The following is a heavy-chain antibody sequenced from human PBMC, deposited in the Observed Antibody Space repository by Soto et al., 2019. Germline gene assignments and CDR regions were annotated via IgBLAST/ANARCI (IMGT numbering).Heavy chain of an antibody. D-gene: IGHD6-13*01. CDR1: GYTFTGYY. CDR2: INPNSGGT. CDR3: ATDPPTIASAGREDY. V-gene: IGHV1-2*04. J-gene: IGHJ4*02. Sequence: ASVKVSCKASGYTFTGYYMHWVRQAPGQGLEWMGWINPNSGGTNYAQKFQGWVTMTRDTSISTAYMELSRLRSDDTAVYYCATDPPTIASAGREDYWGQGTLVTVSS.